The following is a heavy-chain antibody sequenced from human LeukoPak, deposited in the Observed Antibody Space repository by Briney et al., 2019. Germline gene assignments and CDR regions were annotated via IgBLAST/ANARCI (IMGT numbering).Heavy chain of an antibody. CDR1: GFTFSSYG. Sequence: GGSLRLSCAASGFTFSSYGMHWVRQAPGKGLEWVAFIRYDGTNKYYADSVKGRFTISRDNSKNTLYLQMNSLRAEDTAAYYCASLVVAARGTYYYYYYMDVWGKGTTVTVSS. J-gene: IGHJ6*03. D-gene: IGHD2-15*01. CDR2: IRYDGTNK. V-gene: IGHV3-30*02. CDR3: ASLVVAARGTYYYYYYMDV.